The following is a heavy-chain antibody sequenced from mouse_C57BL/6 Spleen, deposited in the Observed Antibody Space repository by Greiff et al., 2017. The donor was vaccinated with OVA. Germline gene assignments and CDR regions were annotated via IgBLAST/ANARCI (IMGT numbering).Heavy chain of an antibody. CDR3: ARRQELYGSSYGDAMDY. CDR1: GYTFTSYW. J-gene: IGHJ4*01. CDR2: IHPNSGGT. V-gene: IGHV1-72*01. Sequence: QVQLQQPGAELVKPGASVKLSCKASGYTFTSYWMHWVKQRPGRGLEWIGRIHPNSGGTKYNEKFKSKATLTVDKPSSTAYMQLSSLTSEDSAVYYCARRQELYGSSYGDAMDYWGQGTSVTVSS. D-gene: IGHD1-1*01.